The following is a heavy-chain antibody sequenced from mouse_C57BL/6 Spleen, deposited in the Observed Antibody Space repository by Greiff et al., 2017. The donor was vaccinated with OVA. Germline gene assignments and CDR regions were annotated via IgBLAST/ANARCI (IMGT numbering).Heavy chain of an antibody. J-gene: IGHJ3*01. CDR2: IWSDGST. Sequence: VKLMESGPGLVAPSQSLSITCTVSGFSLTSYGVHWVRQPPGKGLEWLVVIWSDGSTTYNSALKSRLSISKDNSKSQVFLKMNSLQTDDTAMYYCARHGNSNYGFAYWGQGTLVTVSA. CDR1: GFSLTSYG. D-gene: IGHD2-5*01. V-gene: IGHV2-6-1*01. CDR3: ARHGNSNYGFAY.